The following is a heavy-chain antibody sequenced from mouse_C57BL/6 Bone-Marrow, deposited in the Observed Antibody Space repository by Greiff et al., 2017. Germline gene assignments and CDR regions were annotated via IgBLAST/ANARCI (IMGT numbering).Heavy chain of an antibody. D-gene: IGHD1-1*01. CDR3: TRDRDGSSPSYFDV. CDR2: ISSGGDYI. Sequence: EVQLVESGEGLVKPGGSLKLFCAASGFTFSSYAMSWVRQTPEKRLEWVAYISSGGDYISYADTVKGRFTISRDNARNTLYLQMSSLKSEDTAMYYCTRDRDGSSPSYFDVWGTGTTVTVSS. CDR1: GFTFSSYA. J-gene: IGHJ1*03. V-gene: IGHV5-9-1*02.